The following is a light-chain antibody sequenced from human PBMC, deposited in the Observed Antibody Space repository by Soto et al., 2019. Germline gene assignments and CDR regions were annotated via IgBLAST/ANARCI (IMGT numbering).Light chain of an antibody. Sequence: EIVLTQSPATLSLSPGERATLSCRASQSVSSYLGWYQQKPGQAPRLLIYDASNRATGIPARFSGSGSGTDFTLTISSLEPEDFAVYYCQQRSNWPPFTFGPGAKVAI. CDR1: QSVSSY. J-gene: IGKJ3*01. CDR3: QQRSNWPPFT. CDR2: DAS. V-gene: IGKV3-11*01.